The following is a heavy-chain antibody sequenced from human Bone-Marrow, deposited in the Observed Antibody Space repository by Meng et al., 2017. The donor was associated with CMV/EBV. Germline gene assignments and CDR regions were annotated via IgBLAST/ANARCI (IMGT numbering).Heavy chain of an antibody. CDR1: GFTFSSYW. CDR2: IRYDGSNK. V-gene: IGHV3-30*02. CDR3: AKEGRPRRYYYGMDV. D-gene: IGHD6-25*01. J-gene: IGHJ6*02. Sequence: GESLKISCAASGFTFSSYWMSWVRQAPGKGLEWVAFIRYDGSNKYYADSVKGRFTISRDNSKNTLYLQMNSLRAEDTAVYYCAKEGRPRRYYYGMDVWGQGTTVTVSS.